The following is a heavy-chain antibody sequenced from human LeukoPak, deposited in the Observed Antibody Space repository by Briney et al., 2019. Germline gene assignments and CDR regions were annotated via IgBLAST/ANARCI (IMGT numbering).Heavy chain of an antibody. D-gene: IGHD3-16*01. CDR1: GFTFSSYA. J-gene: IGHJ4*02. V-gene: IGHV3-30*04. Sequence: PGGSLRLSCAASGFTFSSYAMHWVRQAPGKGLEWVAVISYDGSNKYYADSVKGRFTISRDNSKNTLYLRMNSLRAEDTAVYYCAREGEGWYYFDYWGQGTLVTVSS. CDR3: AREGEGWYYFDY. CDR2: ISYDGSNK.